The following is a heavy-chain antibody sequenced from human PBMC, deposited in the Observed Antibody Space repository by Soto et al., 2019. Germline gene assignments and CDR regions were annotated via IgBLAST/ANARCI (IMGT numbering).Heavy chain of an antibody. CDR1: GYTFTTYY. CDR2: IDPSGGST. V-gene: IGHV1-46*01. CDR3: ARERTIAVAGIFESYYYYYYGMDV. J-gene: IGHJ6*02. D-gene: IGHD6-19*01. Sequence: ASVKVSCKASGYTFTTYYMHWVRQAPGQGLEWMGIIDPSGGSTTYAQKFQGRVTMTRDTSTSTVYMELISLRSEDTAVYYCARERTIAVAGIFESYYYYYYGMDVWGQGTTVTVSS.